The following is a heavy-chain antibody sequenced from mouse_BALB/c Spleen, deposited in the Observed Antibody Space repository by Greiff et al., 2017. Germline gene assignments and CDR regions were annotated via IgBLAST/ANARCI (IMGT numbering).Heavy chain of an antibody. CDR1: GFTFSSYY. Sequence: EVQVVESGGGLVKLGGSLKLSCAASGFTFSSYYMSWVRQTPEKRLELVAAINSNGGSTYYPDTVKGRFTISRDNAKNTLYLQMSSLKSEDAALFYCAIPYDYDGGGFAYGGQGTLVTVSA. V-gene: IGHV5-6-2*01. CDR2: INSNGGST. J-gene: IGHJ3*01. CDR3: AIPYDYDGGGFAY. D-gene: IGHD2-4*01.